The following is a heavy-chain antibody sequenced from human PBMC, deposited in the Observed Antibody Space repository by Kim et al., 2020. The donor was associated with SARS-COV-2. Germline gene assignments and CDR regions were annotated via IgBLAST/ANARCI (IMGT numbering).Heavy chain of an antibody. Sequence: ASVKVSCKASGYTFTSYAMHWVRQAPGQRLEWMGWINAGNGNTKYSQKFQGRVTITRDTSASTAYMELSSLRSEDTAVYYCARSRGAWFGELFFFDYWGQGTLVTVSS. J-gene: IGHJ4*02. CDR1: GYTFTSYA. D-gene: IGHD3-10*01. CDR3: ARSRGAWFGELFFFDY. V-gene: IGHV1-3*01. CDR2: INAGNGNT.